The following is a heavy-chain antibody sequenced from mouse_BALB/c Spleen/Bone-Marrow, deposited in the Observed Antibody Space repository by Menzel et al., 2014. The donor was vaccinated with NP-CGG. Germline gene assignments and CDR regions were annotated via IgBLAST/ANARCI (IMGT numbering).Heavy chain of an antibody. CDR1: GYTFTSYW. CDR2: IYPSDNYT. D-gene: IGHD2-3*01. CDR3: TRTYEYFDY. J-gene: IGHJ2*01. V-gene: IGHV1-69*02. Sequence: VKLMESGAELVRPGASVKLSCKTPGYTFTSYWINWVKQRPGQGLEWIGNIYPSDNYTNYNQKFKDKATLTVDTSSTTAYMQLSSPTSEGSAVYYCTRTYEYFDYWGQGTTLTVSS.